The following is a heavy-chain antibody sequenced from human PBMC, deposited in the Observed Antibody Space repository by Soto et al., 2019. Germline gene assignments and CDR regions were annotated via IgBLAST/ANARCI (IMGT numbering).Heavy chain of an antibody. CDR2: IKSKTDGGTT. CDR1: GFTFSNAW. V-gene: IGHV3-15*07. J-gene: IGHJ6*02. Sequence: PGGALRLSCAASGFTFSNAWMNWVRQAPGKGLEWVGRIKSKTDGGTTDYAAPVKGRFTISRDDSKNTLYLQMNSLKTEDTAVYYCTTNSYYDFWSGPSFDYYYGMDVWGQGTTVTVSS. CDR3: TTNSYYDFWSGPSFDYYYGMDV. D-gene: IGHD3-3*01.